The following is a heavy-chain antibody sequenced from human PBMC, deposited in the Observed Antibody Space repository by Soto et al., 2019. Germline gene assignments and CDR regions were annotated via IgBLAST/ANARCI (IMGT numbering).Heavy chain of an antibody. CDR3: ALNAFDF. V-gene: IGHV1-46*01. CDR1: GYTFTSYA. J-gene: IGHJ3*01. Sequence: ASVKVSCKASGYTFTSYAMHWVRQAPGQGLEWMGIINPSDGDTSYAQKFQGRVTMTRDTSTTTVYMEVSSLRSEDTAVYYCALNAFDFWGQGTMVTVSS. CDR2: INPSDGDT.